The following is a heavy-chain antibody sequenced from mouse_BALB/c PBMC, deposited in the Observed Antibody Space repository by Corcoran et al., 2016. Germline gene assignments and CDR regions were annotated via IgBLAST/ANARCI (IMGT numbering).Heavy chain of an antibody. CDR2: IDPANGNT. Sequence: EVQLQQSGAELVKPGASVKLSCTASGFNIKDTYMHWVKQRPEQGLEWIGRIDPANGNTNYDPKFQGKATITADTSSNTAYLQLSSLTSEDTAVYYCARFEYGSAWFAYWGQGTLVTVSA. J-gene: IGHJ3*01. V-gene: IGHV14-3*02. CDR3: ARFEYGSAWFAY. CDR1: GFNIKDTY. D-gene: IGHD2-10*02.